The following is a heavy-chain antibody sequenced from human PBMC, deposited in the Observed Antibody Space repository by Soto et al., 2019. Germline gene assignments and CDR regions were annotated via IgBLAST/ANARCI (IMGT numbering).Heavy chain of an antibody. V-gene: IGHV3-30*03. D-gene: IGHD2-21*01. CDR1: GFTFSTYG. CDR2: KSYAGTKE. J-gene: IGHJ4*02. Sequence: QVQLVESGGGVVQPGRSLRLSCAASGFTFSTYGMHWVRQAPGKGLEWVAVKSYAGTKEYYADSVKGRFTISRYNSKNPVYLQMDSLRDEDTAVYYCAAEGQRGTVVISGFDYWGQGTLVTVSS. CDR3: AAEGQRGTVVISGFDY.